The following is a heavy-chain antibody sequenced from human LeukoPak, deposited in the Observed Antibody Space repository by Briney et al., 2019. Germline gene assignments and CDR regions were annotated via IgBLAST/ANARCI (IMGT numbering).Heavy chain of an antibody. CDR3: ARDQVPYDSSGYYFY. CDR1: GGTFSSYA. Sequence: SVKVSCKASGGTFSSYAISWVRHAPGQGLEWMGGIIPIFGTANYAQKFQGRVTITADESTSTAYMELSSLRSEDTAVYYCARDQVPYDSSGYYFYWGQGTLVTVSS. D-gene: IGHD3-22*01. CDR2: IIPIFGTA. J-gene: IGHJ4*02. V-gene: IGHV1-69*13.